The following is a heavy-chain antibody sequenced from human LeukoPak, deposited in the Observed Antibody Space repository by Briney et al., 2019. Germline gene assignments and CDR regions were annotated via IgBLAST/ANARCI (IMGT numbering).Heavy chain of an antibody. CDR2: IYYSGST. CDR3: ARDTRQLVPFSWFDP. D-gene: IGHD6-13*01. V-gene: IGHV4-59*12. CDR1: GGSISSYY. J-gene: IGHJ5*02. Sequence: SETLSLTCTVSGGSISSYYWSWIRQPPGKGLEWIGYIYYSGSTNYNPSLKSRVTISVDTSKNQFSLKLSSVTAADTAVYYCARDTRQLVPFSWFDPWGQGTLVTVSS.